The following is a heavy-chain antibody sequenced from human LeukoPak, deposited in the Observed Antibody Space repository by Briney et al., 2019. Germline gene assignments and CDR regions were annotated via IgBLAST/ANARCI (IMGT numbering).Heavy chain of an antibody. CDR3: ARDGGIVVPAALDY. CDR2: IIPIFGTA. Sequence: SVKVSCKASGGTFSSYAISWVRQAPGQGLEWMGRIIPIFGTANYAQKFQGRVTITTDESTSTAHMELSSLRSEDTAVHYCARDGGIVVPAALDYWGQGTLVTVSS. D-gene: IGHD2-2*01. CDR1: GGTFSSYA. J-gene: IGHJ4*02. V-gene: IGHV1-69*05.